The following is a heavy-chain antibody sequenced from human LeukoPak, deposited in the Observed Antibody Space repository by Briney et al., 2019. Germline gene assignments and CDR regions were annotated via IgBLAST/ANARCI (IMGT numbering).Heavy chain of an antibody. Sequence: ASVKVSCKASGYTFTGYYMHWVRQAPGQGLEWMGWINPNSGGTNHAQKFQGRVTMTRDTSISTAYMELSRLRSDDTAVYYCARVPRIVGASIDYWGQGTLVTVSS. V-gene: IGHV1-2*02. CDR3: ARVPRIVGASIDY. D-gene: IGHD1-26*01. CDR2: INPNSGGT. J-gene: IGHJ4*02. CDR1: GYTFTGYY.